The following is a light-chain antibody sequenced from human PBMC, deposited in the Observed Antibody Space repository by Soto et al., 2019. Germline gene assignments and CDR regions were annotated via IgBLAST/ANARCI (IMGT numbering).Light chain of an antibody. Sequence: EIVLTQSPATLSLCPGERATLSCRASQSVSSYLAWYQQQPGKVPRLLIYDAANSATGIPARFSCSGSGTYFTLTISSLEPEDFAVYYCQQRSNWPLTFGGGTKVEIK. CDR1: QSVSSY. CDR2: DAA. CDR3: QQRSNWPLT. J-gene: IGKJ4*01. V-gene: IGKV3-11*01.